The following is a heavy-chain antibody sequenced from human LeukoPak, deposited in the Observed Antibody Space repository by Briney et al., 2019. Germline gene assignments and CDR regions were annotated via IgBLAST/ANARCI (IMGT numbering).Heavy chain of an antibody. J-gene: IGHJ6*02. CDR3: ARTLYYYDSSGYYSNGYYYYYGMDV. D-gene: IGHD3-22*01. CDR1: GGSISNYY. Sequence: SETLSLTCTVSGGSISNYYWTWIRQPPGKGLEWIAYVYYSGSTNYNPSLKSRVSISVDTSKNQFSLKLSSVTAADTAVYYCARTLYYYDSSGYYSNGYYYYYGMDVWGQGTTVTVSS. CDR2: VYYSGST. V-gene: IGHV4-59*01.